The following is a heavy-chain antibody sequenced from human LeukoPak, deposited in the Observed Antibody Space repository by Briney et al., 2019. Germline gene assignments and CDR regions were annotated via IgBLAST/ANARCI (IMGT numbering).Heavy chain of an antibody. V-gene: IGHV1-69*01. CDR2: IIPIFGTA. Sequence: GSSVKVSCKASGGTFSSYAISWVRQAPGQGLEWLGGIIPIFGTANYAQKFQGRVTITADESTSTAYMELSSLRSEDTAVYYCARTTPDIVVVPASPRRDLRFDPWGQGTLVTVSS. D-gene: IGHD2-2*01. CDR3: ARTTPDIVVVPASPRRDLRFDP. CDR1: GGTFSSYA. J-gene: IGHJ5*02.